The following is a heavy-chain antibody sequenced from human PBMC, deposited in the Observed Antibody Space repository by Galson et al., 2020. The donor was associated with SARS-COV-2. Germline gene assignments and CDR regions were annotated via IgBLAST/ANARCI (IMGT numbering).Heavy chain of an antibody. CDR3: ARMDMATDY. J-gene: IGHJ4*02. V-gene: IGHV4-59*01. CDR2: VYYTGST. Sequence: ETSETLSLTCTVPGGSMSGFYWNWIRQPPRKGLEWRGYVYYTGSTNYNPALKSRVTISSNTSNNQFSLKRNSATAADTAVYYCARMDMATDYWGQGTLVSVSS. CDR1: GGSMSGFY.